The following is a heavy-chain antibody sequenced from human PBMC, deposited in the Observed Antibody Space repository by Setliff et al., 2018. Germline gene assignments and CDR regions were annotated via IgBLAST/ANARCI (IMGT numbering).Heavy chain of an antibody. V-gene: IGHV4-4*08. CDR2: IYSSGRT. Sequence: SETLSLTCTVSGDSISGDYWSWIRQPPGKGLEWIGYIYSSGRTNYNPSLKNRVSISLDTSKNQFSLNLNSVTAADTAVYFCARDTPHDPVSSNWYRNWFDPWGQGILVTVSS. D-gene: IGHD6-13*01. J-gene: IGHJ5*02. CDR1: GDSISGDY. CDR3: ARDTPHDPVSSNWYRNWFDP.